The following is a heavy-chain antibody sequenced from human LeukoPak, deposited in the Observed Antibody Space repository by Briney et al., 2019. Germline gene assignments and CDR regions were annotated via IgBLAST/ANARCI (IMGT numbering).Heavy chain of an antibody. CDR2: IFYSGST. V-gene: IGHV4-39*07. D-gene: IGHD2/OR15-2a*01. Sequence: PSETLSLTCTVSGDSISSGSYYWGWIRQPPGKGLEWIGSIFYSGSTYYNPSLKSRVTISVDTSKNQFSLKLSSVTVADTAVYYCARARSNTFDYWGQGTLVTVSS. CDR1: GDSISSGSYY. CDR3: ARARSNTFDY. J-gene: IGHJ4*02.